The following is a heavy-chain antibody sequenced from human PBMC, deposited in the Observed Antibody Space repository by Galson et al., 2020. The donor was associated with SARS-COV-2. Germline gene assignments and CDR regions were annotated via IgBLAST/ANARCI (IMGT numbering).Heavy chain of an antibody. J-gene: IGHJ4*02. CDR1: GFTFSSYW. CDR2: INSDGSST. Sequence: GGSLRLSCAASGFTFSSYWMHWVRQAPGKGLVWVSRINSDGSSTSYADSVKGRFTISRDNAKNTLYLQMNRLRAEDTAVYYCARNFIGEVVPAYWGQGTLVTVSS. CDR3: ARNFIGEVVPAY. D-gene: IGHD2-2*01. V-gene: IGHV3-74*01.